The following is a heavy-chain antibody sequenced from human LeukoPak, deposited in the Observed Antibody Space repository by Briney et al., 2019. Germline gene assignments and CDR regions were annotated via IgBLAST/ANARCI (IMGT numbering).Heavy chain of an antibody. Sequence: GGSLRLSCAASGFTVSSYAMHWVRQAPGKGLEWVAVISYDGSNKYYADSVKGRFTISRDNSKNTLYLQMNSLRAEDTGVYYCARVCGPNALWCRGHQQDYWGQGTLVTVSS. V-gene: IGHV3-30*04. CDR1: GFTVSSYA. CDR2: ISYDGSNK. D-gene: IGHD2-21*01. J-gene: IGHJ4*02. CDR3: ARVCGPNALWCRGHQQDY.